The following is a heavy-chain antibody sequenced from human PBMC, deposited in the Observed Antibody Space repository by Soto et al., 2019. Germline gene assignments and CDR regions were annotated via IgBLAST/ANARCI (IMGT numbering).Heavy chain of an antibody. CDR1: GFTFSSYA. Sequence: LRLSCAASGFTFSSYAMYWVRQAPGKGLEWVSGISDRGDTTHYADSVKGRFTISRDTSKNTLYLQLNTLRADDTAVYYCAKDKPGTTSFDYWGQGTLVTVSS. J-gene: IGHJ4*02. CDR3: AKDKPGTTSFDY. V-gene: IGHV3-23*01. D-gene: IGHD1-1*01. CDR2: ISDRGDTT.